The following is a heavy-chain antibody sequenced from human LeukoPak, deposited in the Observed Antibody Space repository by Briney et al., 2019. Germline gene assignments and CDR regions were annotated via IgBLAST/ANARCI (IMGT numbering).Heavy chain of an antibody. J-gene: IGHJ4*02. D-gene: IGHD6-6*01. CDR3: ARVYRSSSGYCFDY. CDR1: GFDFDIFW. V-gene: IGHV3-7*01. Sequence: GGSLRLSCAASGFDFDIFWMTWVRQGAGKGLEWVAKIKRDGSEKHYVDSVKGRFTISRDNAENSLYLQMNSLRADDTAVYYCARVYRSSSGYCFDYWAQGTLVTVSS. CDR2: IKRDGSEK.